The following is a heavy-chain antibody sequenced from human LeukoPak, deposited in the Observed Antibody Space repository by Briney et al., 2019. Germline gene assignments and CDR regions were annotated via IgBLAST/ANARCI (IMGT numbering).Heavy chain of an antibody. D-gene: IGHD4-23*01. CDR2: IYHSGST. J-gene: IGHJ4*02. CDR1: SGSISSSNW. Sequence: SGTLSLTCAVSSGSISSSNWWSWVRQPPGKGLEWIGEIYHSGSTNYAPSLKSRVTISVDKSKNQFSLRLSSVTAADTAVYYCARKGVRGNGVYYFDYWGQGTLVTVSS. V-gene: IGHV4-4*02. CDR3: ARKGVRGNGVYYFDY.